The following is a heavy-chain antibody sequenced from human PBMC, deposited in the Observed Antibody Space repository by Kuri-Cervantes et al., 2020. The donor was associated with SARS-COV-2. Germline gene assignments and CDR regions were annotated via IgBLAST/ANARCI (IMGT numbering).Heavy chain of an antibody. D-gene: IGHD2-2*01. V-gene: IGHV1-46*01. J-gene: IGHJ5*02. CDR3: ARDSRYCSSTSCMNWFDP. CDR2: INPSGGST. Sequence: ASVKVSCKASGYTFTSYYMHWVRQAPGQGLEWMGIINPSGGSTSYAQKFQGRVTITADVSTSTAYMELSSLRSEDTAVYYCARDSRYCSSTSCMNWFDPWGQGTLVTVSS. CDR1: GYTFTSYY.